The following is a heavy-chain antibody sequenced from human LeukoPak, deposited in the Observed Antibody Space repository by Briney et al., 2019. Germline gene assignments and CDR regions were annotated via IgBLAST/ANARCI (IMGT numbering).Heavy chain of an antibody. CDR3: ARDPPPIYCSGGSCYSATPLGFDY. D-gene: IGHD2-15*01. CDR1: GFTFSSYE. V-gene: IGHV3-48*03. Sequence: GGSLRLSCAGSGFTFSSYEMNWVRQAPGKGLEWVSYISSSGSTIYYADSVKGRFTISRDNAKNSLYLQMNSLRAEDTAVYYCARDPPPIYCSGGSCYSATPLGFDYWGQGTLVTVSS. J-gene: IGHJ4*02. CDR2: ISSSGSTI.